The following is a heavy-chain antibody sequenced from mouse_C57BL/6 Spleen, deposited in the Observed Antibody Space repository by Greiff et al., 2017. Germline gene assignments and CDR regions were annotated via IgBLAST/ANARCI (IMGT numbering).Heavy chain of an antibody. CDR3: ARNNWDYFDY. J-gene: IGHJ2*01. CDR2: IDPSDSET. D-gene: IGHD4-1*01. V-gene: IGHV1-52*01. CDR1: GYTFTSYW. Sequence: VKLQESGAELVRPGSSVKLSCKASGYTFTSYWMHWVKQRPIQGLEWIGNIDPSDSETHYNQKFKDKATLTVDKSSSTAYMQLSSLTSEDSAVYYGARNNWDYFDYWGQGTTLTVSS.